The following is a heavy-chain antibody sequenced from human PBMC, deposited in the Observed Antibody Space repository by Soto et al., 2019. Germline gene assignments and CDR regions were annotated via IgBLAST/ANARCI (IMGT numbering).Heavy chain of an antibody. Sequence: QVQLQESGPGLVKPSETLSLTCTVSGGSISSYYWTWIRQPPGKGLEWIGFIYTSGSTHYNPSLRSRVTISVDTSKNQFSLKLRSVTAADTAVYYCASMGYHYGSGSYPLDYWGQGTLVPVSS. J-gene: IGHJ4*02. D-gene: IGHD3-10*01. CDR2: IYTSGST. CDR3: ASMGYHYGSGSYPLDY. CDR1: GGSISSYY. V-gene: IGHV4-4*08.